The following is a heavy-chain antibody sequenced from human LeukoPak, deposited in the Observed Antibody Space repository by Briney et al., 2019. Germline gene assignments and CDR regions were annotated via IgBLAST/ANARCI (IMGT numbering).Heavy chain of an antibody. Sequence: SQNLSLTCTVSGGSISSGGYYWSWIRQHPGKGLEWIGYIYYSGSTYYNPSLKSRVTISVDTSKNQFSLKLSSVTAADTAVYYCARFPTLEYYGDYVFWGQGTLVTVSS. CDR3: ARFPTLEYYGDYVF. CDR2: IYYSGST. CDR1: GGSISSGGYY. V-gene: IGHV4-31*03. J-gene: IGHJ4*02. D-gene: IGHD4-17*01.